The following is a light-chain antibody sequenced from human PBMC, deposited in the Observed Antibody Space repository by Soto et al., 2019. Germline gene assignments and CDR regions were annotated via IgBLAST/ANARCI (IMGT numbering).Light chain of an antibody. CDR2: GAS. Sequence: EIVMTQSPATLSVSPGERATLSCRASQSVSSNLAWYQQKPGQAPRLLIYGASTRATGIPARFSGSGSGTEFTLTISSLQSEDFAVCYCQHYNNWPPLFTFGPGTKVDIK. V-gene: IGKV3-15*01. CDR3: QHYNNWPPLFT. J-gene: IGKJ3*01. CDR1: QSVSSN.